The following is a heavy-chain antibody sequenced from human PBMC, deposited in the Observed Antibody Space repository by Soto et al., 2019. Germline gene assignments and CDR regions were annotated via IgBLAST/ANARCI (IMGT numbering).Heavy chain of an antibody. D-gene: IGHD3-9*01. V-gene: IGHV4-34*01. CDR3: ARAAYYDILTGYSPRRWFDP. J-gene: IGHJ5*02. CDR1: GGSFSGYY. CDR2: INHSGST. Sequence: PSETLSLTCAVYGGSFSGYYWSWIRQPPGKGLEWIGEINHSGSTNYNPSLKSRVTISVDTSKNQFALKLSSVTAADTAVYYCARAAYYDILTGYSPRRWFDPWGQGTLVTVSS.